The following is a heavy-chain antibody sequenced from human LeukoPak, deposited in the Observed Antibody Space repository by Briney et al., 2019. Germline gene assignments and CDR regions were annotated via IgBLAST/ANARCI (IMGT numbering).Heavy chain of an antibody. CDR1: GFTFSSYW. D-gene: IGHD6-13*01. V-gene: IGHV3-7*05. J-gene: IGHJ4*02. Sequence: GGSLRLCCAASGFTFSSYWMSWVRQAPGKGLEWVANIKQDGSEKYYVDSVKGRFTISRDNAKNSLYLQMNSLRAEDTAVYYCARDVGIAAAGTGGNDYWGQGTLVTVSS. CDR3: ARDVGIAAAGTGGNDY. CDR2: IKQDGSEK.